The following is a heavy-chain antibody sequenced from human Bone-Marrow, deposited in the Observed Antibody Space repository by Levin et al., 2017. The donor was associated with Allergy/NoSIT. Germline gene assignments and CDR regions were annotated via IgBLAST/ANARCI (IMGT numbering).Heavy chain of an antibody. CDR3: ARDGSGTYFSI. CDR1: GFVFSAYG. D-gene: IGHD2/OR15-2a*01. V-gene: IGHV3-33*01. J-gene: IGHJ4*02. Sequence: GGSLRLSCVASGFVFSAYGFHWVRQAPGKGLEWVAFIYYDGSETHYADSVEGRFTISRDSSKTTVYLQMNSLSGDDTATYYCARDGSGTYFSIWGQGTPVTVSS. CDR2: IYYDGSET.